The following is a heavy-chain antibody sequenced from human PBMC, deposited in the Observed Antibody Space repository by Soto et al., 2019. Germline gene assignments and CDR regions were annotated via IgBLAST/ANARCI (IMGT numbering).Heavy chain of an antibody. D-gene: IGHD4-17*01. V-gene: IGHV3-48*01. Sequence: GGSLRLSCAASGFTFSAYSMNWVRQTPGRGLEWVSYIRTSPPTIYYADSVKGRFTISADKSISTAYLQWSSLKASDTAMYYCAYAPWADYGEYQFDYWGQGTLVTVSS. J-gene: IGHJ4*02. CDR1: GFTFSAYS. CDR3: AYAPWADYGEYQFDY. CDR2: IRTSPPTI.